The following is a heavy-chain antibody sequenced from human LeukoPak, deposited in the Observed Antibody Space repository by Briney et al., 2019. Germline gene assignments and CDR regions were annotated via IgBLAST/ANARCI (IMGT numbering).Heavy chain of an antibody. V-gene: IGHV3-53*01. D-gene: IGHD7-27*01. CDR3: AIDPNWETHN. CDR1: GFTVSGNY. J-gene: IGHJ4*02. Sequence: PGGSLRLSCAASGFTVSGNYMSWVRQAPGKGLEWVSLIFSGGATYYADSVRGRFTISRDNSKNTLYLQMTNLRVDDTALYYCAIDPNWETHNWGQGVLVTVSS. CDR2: IFSGGAT.